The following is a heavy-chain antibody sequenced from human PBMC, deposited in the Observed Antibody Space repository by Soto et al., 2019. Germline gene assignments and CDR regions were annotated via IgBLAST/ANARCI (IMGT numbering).Heavy chain of an antibody. CDR2: MNPNSGYI. D-gene: IGHD2-15*01. CDR1: GYTFTPHD. J-gene: IGHJ4*02. Sequence: QVQLVQSGAEVKRPGASVKVSCKASGYTFTPHDINWVLQATGQGLEWMGRMNPNSGYIDFAQRFQCRITMTTNTSISTAYMELSSLRSEDTAIYYCARGLYCSGGTCSDSWGQGTLVIVSS. CDR3: ARGLYCSGGTCSDS. V-gene: IGHV1-8*01.